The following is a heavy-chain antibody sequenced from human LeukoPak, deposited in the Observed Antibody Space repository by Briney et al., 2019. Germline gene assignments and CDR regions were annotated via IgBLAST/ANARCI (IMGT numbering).Heavy chain of an antibody. J-gene: IGHJ5*02. Sequence: SQTLSLTCNVSGDSMSSGTDAWSWVRQTPGKGLEWIAYIYSSGNTFYNPSLKTRLTVSIDTSKKYFSLRLTSVTAADTAVYYCARTGYRRWFDPWGQGTQVTVSS. CDR2: IYSSGNT. D-gene: IGHD2-2*02. CDR1: GDSMSSGTDA. V-gene: IGHV4-30-4*07. CDR3: ARTGYRRWFDP.